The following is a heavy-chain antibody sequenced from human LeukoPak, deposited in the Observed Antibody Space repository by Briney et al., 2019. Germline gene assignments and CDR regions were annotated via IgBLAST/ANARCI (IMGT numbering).Heavy chain of an antibody. CDR3: ASPAPRYYYGSGSGKYYYYGMDV. V-gene: IGHV1-69*04. D-gene: IGHD3-10*01. CDR1: GGTFISYA. J-gene: IGHJ6*02. CDR2: IIPILGIA. Sequence: SVKVSCKASGGTFISYAISWVRQAPGQGLEWMGRIIPILGIANYAQKFQGRLTITAHKSTSTAYMELTSLRSDDTAVYYCASPAPRYYYGSGSGKYYYYGMDVWGQGTTVTVSS.